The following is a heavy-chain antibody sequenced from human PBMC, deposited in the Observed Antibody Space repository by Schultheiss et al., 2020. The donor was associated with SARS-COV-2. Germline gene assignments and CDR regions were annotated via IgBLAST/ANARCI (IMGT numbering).Heavy chain of an antibody. Sequence: GGSLRLSCAASGFTFSSYAMSWVRQAPGKGLEWVSAISGSGGSTYYADSVKGRFTISRDNSKNTLYLQMNSLRAEDTAVYYCAKVFTGGYSSSWSWSLGLGYYYYMDVWGKGTTVTVSS. CDR1: GFTFSSYA. CDR3: AKVFTGGYSSSWSWSLGLGYYYYMDV. V-gene: IGHV3-23*01. D-gene: IGHD6-13*01. CDR2: ISGSGGST. J-gene: IGHJ6*03.